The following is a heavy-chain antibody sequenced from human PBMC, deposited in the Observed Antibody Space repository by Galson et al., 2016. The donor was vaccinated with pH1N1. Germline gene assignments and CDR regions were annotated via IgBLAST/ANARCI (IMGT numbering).Heavy chain of an antibody. D-gene: IGHD3-22*01. Sequence: SVKVSCKASGGTFGSYGINWVRQAPGRGVEWMGGIIPIFNTAKYAQNFQGRVTITADESTTIAYMELSSLRSEDTAVYYCAREDYYDTDLSDWYFDLWGRGTLLTVSS. J-gene: IGHJ2*01. CDR2: IIPIFNTA. V-gene: IGHV1-69*13. CDR3: AREDYYDTDLSDWYFDL. CDR1: GGTFGSYG.